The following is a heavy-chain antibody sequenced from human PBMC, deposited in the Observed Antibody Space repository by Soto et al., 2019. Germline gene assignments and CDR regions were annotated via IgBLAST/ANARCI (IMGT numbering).Heavy chain of an antibody. Sequence: ESGGGVVQPGRSLRLSCAASGFTFSSYAMHWVRQAPGKGLEWVAVISYDGSNKYYADSVKGRFTISRDNSKNTLYLQMNSLRAEDTAVYYCARDPTIFREEGQNERLPNWFDPWGQGTLVTVSS. CDR1: GFTFSSYA. V-gene: IGHV3-30-3*01. J-gene: IGHJ5*02. CDR3: ARDPTIFREEGQNERLPNWFDP. D-gene: IGHD3-3*01. CDR2: ISYDGSNK.